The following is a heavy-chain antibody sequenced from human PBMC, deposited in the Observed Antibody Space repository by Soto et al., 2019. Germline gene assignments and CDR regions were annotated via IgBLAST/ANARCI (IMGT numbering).Heavy chain of an antibody. CDR1: GFTFNSYA. V-gene: IGHV3-23*01. Sequence: GGSLRLSCVASGFTFNSYAMSWVRQAPGKGLEWVSTVSGLGASTYYADSLKGRFTISRDNSRNTLYLQMNSLRAEDTAVYYCAKLSQYSSSYYFNSWGQGTLVTVSS. J-gene: IGHJ4*02. CDR2: VSGLGAST. D-gene: IGHD6-6*01. CDR3: AKLSQYSSSYYFNS.